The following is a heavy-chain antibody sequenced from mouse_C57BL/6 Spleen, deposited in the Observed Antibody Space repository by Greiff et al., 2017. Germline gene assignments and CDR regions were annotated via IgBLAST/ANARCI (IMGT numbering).Heavy chain of an antibody. CDR2: IYPGDGDT. CDR3: ARGGGYFDD. V-gene: IGHV1-80*01. Sequence: VQVVESGAELVKPGASVKLSCKASGYAFSSYWMNWVKQRPGQGLEWIGHIYPGDGDTNYNGKFKGKAILTADKSSSTAYMQLSSLSSDDSAVYFCARGGGYFDDWGQGTTLTVSS. CDR1: GYAFSSYW. J-gene: IGHJ2*01.